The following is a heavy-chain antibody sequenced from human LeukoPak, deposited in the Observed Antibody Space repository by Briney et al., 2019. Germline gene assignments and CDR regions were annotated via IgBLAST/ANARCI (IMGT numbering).Heavy chain of an antibody. CDR1: GFTFDDYA. V-gene: IGHV3-43D*03. Sequence: GGSLRLSCAASGFTFDDYAMHWVRQAPGKGLEWFSLISWDGGSTYYADSVKGRFTISRDNSKNSLYLQMNSLRAEDTALYYCAKDYSSDGYYYYMDVWGKGTTVTVSS. J-gene: IGHJ6*03. CDR3: AKDYSSDGYYYYMDV. CDR2: ISWDGGST. D-gene: IGHD6-6*01.